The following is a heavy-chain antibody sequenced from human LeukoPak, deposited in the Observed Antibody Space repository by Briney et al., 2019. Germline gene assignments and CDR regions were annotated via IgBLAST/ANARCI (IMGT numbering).Heavy chain of an antibody. CDR2: IYHSGST. Sequence: SGTLSLTCAVSGGSISSSNWWSWVRQPPGKGLEWIGEIYHSGSTNYNPSLKSRVTISVDKSKNRFSLKLSSVTAADTAVYYCARGGSSRPLGFDPWGQGTLVTVSS. D-gene: IGHD6-13*01. V-gene: IGHV4-4*02. CDR1: GGSISSSNW. CDR3: ARGGSSRPLGFDP. J-gene: IGHJ5*02.